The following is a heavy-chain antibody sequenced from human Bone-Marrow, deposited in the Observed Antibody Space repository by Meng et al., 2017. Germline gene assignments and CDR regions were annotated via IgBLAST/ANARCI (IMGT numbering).Heavy chain of an antibody. CDR3: AREGYCSNGVCYGVRYFYGMDV. D-gene: IGHD2-8*01. V-gene: IGHV3-21*01. CDR2: ISSSSNYI. J-gene: IGHJ6*02. Sequence: GESLKISCAASGLGLTGHTMNWVRLAPGKGLEWVSSISSSSNYIYYADSVKGRFRISRDNARNSLYLQMDSLRAEDTAVYYCAREGYCSNGVCYGVRYFYGMDVWGQGTTVTVSS. CDR1: GLGLTGHT.